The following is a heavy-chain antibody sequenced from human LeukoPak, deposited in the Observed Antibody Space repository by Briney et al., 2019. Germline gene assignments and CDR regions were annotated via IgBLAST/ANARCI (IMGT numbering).Heavy chain of an antibody. J-gene: IGHJ4*02. Sequence: GGSLRLSCAAAGFTLSDYGMNWVRQAPGKGREGVSGISDSGISTYYADSVKGRFSISRDNSKHTLYLQVNGLRTEDTAVYYCAKDRLLNCRGDCYIFDYWGQGTVVTVSS. D-gene: IGHD2-21*02. CDR3: AKDRLLNCRGDCYIFDY. CDR2: ISDSGIST. V-gene: IGHV3-23*01. CDR1: GFTLSDYG.